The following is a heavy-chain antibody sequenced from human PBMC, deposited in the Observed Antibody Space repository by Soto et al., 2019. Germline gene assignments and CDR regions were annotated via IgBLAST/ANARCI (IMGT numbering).Heavy chain of an antibody. V-gene: IGHV3-21*01. Sequence: GGSLRLSCAASGFTFSSYSMNWVRQAPGKGLEWVSSISSSSSYIYYADSVKGRFTISRDNAKNSLYLQMNSLRAEDTAVYYCARVWGKDLYYDFWSVYYGLDYWGQGTLVTVSS. CDR3: ARVWGKDLYYDFWSVYYGLDY. D-gene: IGHD3-3*01. J-gene: IGHJ4*02. CDR1: GFTFSSYS. CDR2: ISSSSSYI.